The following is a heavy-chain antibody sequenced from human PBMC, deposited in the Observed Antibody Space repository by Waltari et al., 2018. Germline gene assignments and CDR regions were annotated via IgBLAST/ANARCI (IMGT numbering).Heavy chain of an antibody. D-gene: IGHD4-17*01. Sequence: QLQLQESGPGLVKPSETLSLTCTVSGGSISSSSYYWGWIRQPPGKGLEWIGSIYYSGSTYYNPSLKSRVTISVDTSKNQFSLKLSSVTAADTAVYYCARKSQRSDYVCDWGQGTLVTVSS. CDR3: ARKSQRSDYVCD. CDR1: GGSISSSSYY. CDR2: IYYSGST. V-gene: IGHV4-39*07. J-gene: IGHJ4*02.